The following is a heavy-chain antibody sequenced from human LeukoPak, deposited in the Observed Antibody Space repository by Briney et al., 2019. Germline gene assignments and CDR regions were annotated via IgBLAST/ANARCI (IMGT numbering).Heavy chain of an antibody. D-gene: IGHD6-13*01. J-gene: IGHJ4*02. CDR2: ISYDGSNK. Sequence: QPGRSLRLSCAASGFTFNNYVMHWVRQAPGKGLEWVALISYDGSNKYYADSVRGRFTISRDNSKNTLYLQMNSLRPEDTAVYYCAKDPGSRGGSWSSFPDYWGQGTLVTVSS. CDR1: GFTFNNYV. V-gene: IGHV3-30*18. CDR3: AKDPGSRGGSWSSFPDY.